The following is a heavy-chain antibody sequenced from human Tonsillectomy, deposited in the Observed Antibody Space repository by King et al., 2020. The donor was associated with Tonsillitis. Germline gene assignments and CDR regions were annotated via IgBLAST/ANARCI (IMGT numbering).Heavy chain of an antibody. CDR1: GGSISSGDYY. CDR2: IYYSGST. Sequence: QLQESGPGLVKPSQTLSLTCTVSGGSISSGDYYWSWIRQPPGKGLEWIGYIYYSGSTYYNPSLKSRVTISVDTSKNQFSLKLSSLTAADTAGYYCARDDVAAAGTGGLDYWGQGTLVTVSS. CDR3: ARDDVAAAGTGGLDY. V-gene: IGHV4-30-4*01. D-gene: IGHD6-13*01. J-gene: IGHJ4*02.